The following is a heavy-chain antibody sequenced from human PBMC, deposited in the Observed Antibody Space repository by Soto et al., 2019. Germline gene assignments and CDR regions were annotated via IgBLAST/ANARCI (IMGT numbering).Heavy chain of an antibody. CDR3: ARGPTIFGVGVDAFDI. Sequence: EVQMLESGGGLVQPGGSLRLSCAASGFTLSSYALSWVRQVPGKGLEWVSGISGSGDFTFDADSVRGRFTISRDNSMNTLYLQMNSLRVEDTAVYYWARGPTIFGVGVDAFDIWGQGTMATVSS. CDR1: GFTLSSYA. CDR2: ISGSGDFT. D-gene: IGHD3-3*01. V-gene: IGHV3-23*01. J-gene: IGHJ3*02.